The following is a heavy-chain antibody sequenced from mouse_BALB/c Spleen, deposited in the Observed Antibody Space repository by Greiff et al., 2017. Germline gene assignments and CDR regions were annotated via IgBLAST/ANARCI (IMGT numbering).Heavy chain of an antibody. CDR3: ARGGDAMDY. Sequence: LMESGPGLVKPSQSLSLTCSVTGYSITSGYYWNWIRQFPGNKLEWMGYISYDGSNNYNPSLKNRISITRDTSKNQFFLKLNSVTTEDTATHYCARGGDAMDYWGQGTSVTVSS. J-gene: IGHJ4*01. V-gene: IGHV3-6*02. CDR2: ISYDGSN. CDR1: GYSITSGYY.